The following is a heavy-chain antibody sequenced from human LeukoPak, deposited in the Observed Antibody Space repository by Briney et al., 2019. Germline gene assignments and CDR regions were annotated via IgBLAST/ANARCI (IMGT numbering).Heavy chain of an antibody. J-gene: IGHJ6*02. Sequence: APVKVSCKASGYTFTGYYMHWVRQAPGQGLEWMGWINPNSGGTNYAQKFQGRVTMTRDTSISTAYMELSRLRSDDTAVYYCARSEYDFWSGNYYGMDVWGQGTTVTVSS. CDR2: INPNSGGT. CDR3: ARSEYDFWSGNYYGMDV. V-gene: IGHV1-2*02. D-gene: IGHD3-3*01. CDR1: GYTFTGYY.